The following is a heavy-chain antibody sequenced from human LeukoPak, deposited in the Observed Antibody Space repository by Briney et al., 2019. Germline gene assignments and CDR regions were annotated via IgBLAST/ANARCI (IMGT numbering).Heavy chain of an antibody. CDR3: ARQGSNDSSGYYYKWYFDL. CDR1: GGSISSSSYY. V-gene: IGHV4-39*01. Sequence: PSETLSLTCTVSGGSISSSSYYWGWIRQPPGKGLEWIGSIYYSGSTYYNPSLKSRVTISVDTSKNQFSLKLSSVTAADTAVYYCARQGSNDSSGYYYKWYFDLWGRGTLVTVSS. D-gene: IGHD3-22*01. CDR2: IYYSGST. J-gene: IGHJ2*01.